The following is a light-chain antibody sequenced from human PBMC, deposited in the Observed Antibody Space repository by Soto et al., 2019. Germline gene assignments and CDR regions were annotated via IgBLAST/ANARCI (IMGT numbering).Light chain of an antibody. Sequence: EIVLTQSPATLSLSPGERATLSCRASQSVSSSYLAWYQQKPGQAPRLLIYGASSRATGIPGRFSVSGSGTEFTLTTSRLEPEDVAVYYCQQYGSAPSITFGQGTRVEMK. J-gene: IGKJ5*01. CDR3: QQYGSAPSIT. CDR2: GAS. CDR1: QSVSSSY. V-gene: IGKV3-20*01.